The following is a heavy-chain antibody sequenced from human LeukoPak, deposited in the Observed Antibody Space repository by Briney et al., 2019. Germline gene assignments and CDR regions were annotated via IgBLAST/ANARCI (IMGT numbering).Heavy chain of an antibody. CDR3: ATSHDVKTAPYDL. J-gene: IGHJ5*02. Sequence: SETLSLTCTVSGGSISSYCWSWIRQPPGKGLEWIGYIFTSGSTDYNPSLKSRVTMSVDTSKNQLSMELRFLTAADTAVYYCATSHDVKTAPYDLWGQGTLVTVSS. V-gene: IGHV4-4*09. D-gene: IGHD2-21*01. CDR2: IFTSGST. CDR1: GGSISSYC.